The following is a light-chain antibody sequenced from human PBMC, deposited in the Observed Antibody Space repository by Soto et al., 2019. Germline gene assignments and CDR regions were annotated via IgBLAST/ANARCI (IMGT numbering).Light chain of an antibody. CDR2: DAS. CDR3: QQYASYST. J-gene: IGKJ1*01. V-gene: IGKV1-5*01. Sequence: DIQMTQSPSTLSASVGDRVTITCRASETIYSWLAWYQQKPGKAPNLLIFDASTLLSGVPSRFSASGSGTEFTLTISSLQPNDFATYYCQQYASYSTFGQGTKVDI. CDR1: ETIYSW.